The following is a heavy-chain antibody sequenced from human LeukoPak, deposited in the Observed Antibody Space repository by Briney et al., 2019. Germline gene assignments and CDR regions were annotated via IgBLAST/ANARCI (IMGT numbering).Heavy chain of an antibody. V-gene: IGHV1-18*01. D-gene: IGHD3-16*01. CDR1: GHTFTSYG. Sequence: ASVKVSCKASGHTFTSYGISWVRQAPGQGLEWMGWISAYKRNTDSAQNVQGRVTMSTDTSTSTAYMELSSLRSEDTAVYYCARQSRRQLFEDSWGQGTLVTVSS. CDR3: ARQSRRQLFEDS. J-gene: IGHJ4*02. CDR2: ISAYKRNT.